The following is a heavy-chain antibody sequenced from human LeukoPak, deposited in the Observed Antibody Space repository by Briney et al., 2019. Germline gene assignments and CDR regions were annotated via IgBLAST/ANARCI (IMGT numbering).Heavy chain of an antibody. V-gene: IGHV4-59*01. Sequence: PSETLSLTCTVSGGSISSYYWSWIRQPPGKGLEWIGYIYYSGSTNYNPSLKSRVTISVDTSKNQFSLNLSSVTAADTAVYYCVRAAKRGYYDHPGIFDYWGQGTLVTVSS. CDR3: VRAAKRGYYDHPGIFDY. J-gene: IGHJ4*02. D-gene: IGHD3-22*01. CDR1: GGSISSYY. CDR2: IYYSGST.